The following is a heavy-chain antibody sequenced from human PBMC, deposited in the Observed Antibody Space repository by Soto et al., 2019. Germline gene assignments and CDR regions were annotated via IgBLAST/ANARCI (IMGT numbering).Heavy chain of an antibody. J-gene: IGHJ4*02. D-gene: IGHD6-13*01. CDR3: ARRGSSSWYGY. V-gene: IGHV4-39*01. CDR2: IYYSGST. CDR1: GGSISSSSSY. Sequence: SETLSLTCTVYGGSISSSSSYWGWIRQPPGKGLEWIGSIYYSGSTYYNPSLKSRVTISVDTSKNQFSLKLSSVTAADTAVYYCARRGSSSWYGYWGQGTLVTVS.